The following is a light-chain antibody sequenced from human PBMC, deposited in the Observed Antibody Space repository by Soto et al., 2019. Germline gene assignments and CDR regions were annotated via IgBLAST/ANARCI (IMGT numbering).Light chain of an antibody. J-gene: IGKJ4*01. V-gene: IGKV3-11*01. CDR3: QQGSNWPT. CDR2: DAS. Sequence: EIELTQSPATLSLSPGERATLSCRASQSVSSYLAWYQQKPGQAPRLLIYDASNRATGIPARFSGSGSGTVFTLTISSLEPEDCAVYYCQQGSNWPTFGGGTKVEIK. CDR1: QSVSSY.